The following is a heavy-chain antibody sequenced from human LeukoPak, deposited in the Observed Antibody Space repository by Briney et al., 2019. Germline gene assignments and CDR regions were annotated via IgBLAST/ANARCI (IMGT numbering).Heavy chain of an antibody. J-gene: IGHJ4*02. D-gene: IGHD5-24*01. V-gene: IGHV1-18*01. CDR3: ARVKRGDGYNYYFDY. Sequence: GASVKVSCKASGYTFTSYGISWMRQAPGQGLEWMGWISAYNGNTNYAQKLQGRVTMTTDTSTSTAYMELRSLRSDDTAVYYCARVKRGDGYNYYFDYWGQGTLVTVSS. CDR1: GYTFTSYG. CDR2: ISAYNGNT.